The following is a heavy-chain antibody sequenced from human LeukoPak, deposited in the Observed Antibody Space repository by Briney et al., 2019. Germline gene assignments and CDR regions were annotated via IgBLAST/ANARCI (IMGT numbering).Heavy chain of an antibody. CDR2: INWNGGST. D-gene: IGHD3-10*01. Sequence: GGSLRLSCAASGFTFDNYGMSWVRQAPGKGLEWVSGINWNGGSTAYADSVKGRFTISRDNAKNSLYLQMNSLRAEDTAVYYCAREWFGERIFDYWGQGTLVTVSS. J-gene: IGHJ4*02. CDR1: GFTFDNYG. CDR3: AREWFGERIFDY. V-gene: IGHV3-20*04.